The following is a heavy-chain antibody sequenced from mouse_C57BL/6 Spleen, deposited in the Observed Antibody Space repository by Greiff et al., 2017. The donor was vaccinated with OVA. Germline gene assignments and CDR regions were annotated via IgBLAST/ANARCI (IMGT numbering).Heavy chain of an antibody. CDR3: ARENGSSDYAMDY. D-gene: IGHD1-1*01. J-gene: IGHJ4*01. V-gene: IGHV1-69*01. CDR1: GYTFTSYW. CDR2: IDPSDSYT. Sequence: VQLQQPGAELVMPGASVKLSCKASGYTFTSYWMHWVKQRPGQGLEWIGEIDPSDSYTNYNQKFKGKSTLTVDKSSSPASMQLSSLTSEDSAVDYCARENGSSDYAMDYWGQGTSVTVSS.